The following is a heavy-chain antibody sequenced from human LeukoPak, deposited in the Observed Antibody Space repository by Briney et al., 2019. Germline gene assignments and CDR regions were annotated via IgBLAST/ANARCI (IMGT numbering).Heavy chain of an antibody. V-gene: IGHV1-2*02. D-gene: IGHD3-22*01. Sequence: ASVKVSCKASGYTFTGYYMHWVRQAPGQGLEWMGWINPNSGGTNYAQKFQGRVTMTRDTSISTAYMELSRLRSDDTAMYYCARVPPSVYYYDSSGPSGFDPGGQGTLVFVSS. CDR2: INPNSGGT. CDR1: GYTFTGYY. J-gene: IGHJ5*02. CDR3: ARVPPSVYYYDSSGPSGFDP.